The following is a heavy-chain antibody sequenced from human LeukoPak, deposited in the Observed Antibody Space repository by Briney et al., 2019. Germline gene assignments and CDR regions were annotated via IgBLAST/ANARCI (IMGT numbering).Heavy chain of an antibody. D-gene: IGHD6-13*01. CDR3: ARVSGSSWYGAFDI. V-gene: IGHV3-7*01. Sequence: GSLRLSCAASGFTFSSYWRSWVRQAPGKGLEWVANIKQDGSEKYYVDSVKGRFTISRDNAKNSLYLQMNSLRAEDTAVYYCARVSGSSWYGAFDIWGQGTMVSVSS. J-gene: IGHJ3*02. CDR1: GFTFSSYW. CDR2: IKQDGSEK.